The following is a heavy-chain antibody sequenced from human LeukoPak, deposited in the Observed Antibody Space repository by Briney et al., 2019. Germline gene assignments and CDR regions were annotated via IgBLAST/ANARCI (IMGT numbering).Heavy chain of an antibody. Sequence: PSETLSLTCTVSGGSISSGGYYWSWIRQHPGKGLEWIGYIYYSGSTYYNPSLKSRVTISVDTSKNQFSLKLSSVTAADTAVYYCARVKPESAFDIWGQGTMVTVSS. CDR2: IYYSGST. CDR3: ARVKPESAFDI. J-gene: IGHJ3*02. V-gene: IGHV4-31*03. CDR1: GGSISSGGYY.